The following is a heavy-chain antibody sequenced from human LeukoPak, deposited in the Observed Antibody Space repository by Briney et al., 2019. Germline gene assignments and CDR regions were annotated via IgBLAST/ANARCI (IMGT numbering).Heavy chain of an antibody. J-gene: IGHJ5*02. CDR2: IYYSGST. D-gene: IGHD3-22*01. Sequence: SETLSLTCTVSGGSISSYYWSWIRQPPGKGLEWIGYIYYSGSTNYNPSLKSRVTISVDTSRNQFSLKLSSVTAADTAVYYCARGWYDSSGYPMVDNWFDPWGQGTLVTVSS. V-gene: IGHV4-59*01. CDR1: GGSISSYY. CDR3: ARGWYDSSGYPMVDNWFDP.